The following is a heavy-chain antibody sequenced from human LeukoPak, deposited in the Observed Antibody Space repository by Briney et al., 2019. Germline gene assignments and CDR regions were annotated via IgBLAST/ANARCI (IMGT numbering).Heavy chain of an antibody. J-gene: IGHJ3*02. CDR1: GFTLSNYA. CDR2: VCGSGGDT. Sequence: GGSLRLSCAASGFTLSNYAMSWVRQAPRKGLEGVSSVCGSGGDTYYADPVKGRCTISRDNSKNTRYLQMNSLRAEDTAVYYCANAGYSSSWYGGFDIWGQGTMVTVSS. V-gene: IGHV3-23*01. CDR3: ANAGYSSSWYGGFDI. D-gene: IGHD6-13*01.